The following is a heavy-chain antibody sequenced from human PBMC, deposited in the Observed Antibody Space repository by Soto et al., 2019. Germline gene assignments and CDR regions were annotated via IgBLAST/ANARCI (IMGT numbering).Heavy chain of an antibody. Sequence: EAQLVESGGDLVQPGGSLRLSCAASGFMFSDSWMNWVRQAPGKGLEWVANIKPDGSETAYVDSVKGRFTISRENAKKILYLQMSSRGVDDTAGYFCAGGIAPWGQGTLVTVSS. CDR1: GFMFSDSW. CDR2: IKPDGSET. J-gene: IGHJ5*02. CDR3: AGGIAP. V-gene: IGHV3-7*05.